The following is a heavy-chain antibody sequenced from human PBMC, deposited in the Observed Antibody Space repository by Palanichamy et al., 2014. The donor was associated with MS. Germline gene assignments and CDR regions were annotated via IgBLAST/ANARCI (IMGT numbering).Heavy chain of an antibody. V-gene: IGHV5-10-1*03. CDR2: IDPSDSSI. CDR1: GYTFTSNW. J-gene: IGHJ4*02. CDR3: ATRVRPIMD. D-gene: IGHD3-16*01. Sequence: EVQLVQSGAEVKKPGESLRISCKASGYTFTSNWIIWVRQRPGKGLEWVARIDPSDSSIYYSPSFRDHVTISADKSITTAYLQWNSLKASDTAIYFCATRVRPIMDWGQGTLVTVSS.